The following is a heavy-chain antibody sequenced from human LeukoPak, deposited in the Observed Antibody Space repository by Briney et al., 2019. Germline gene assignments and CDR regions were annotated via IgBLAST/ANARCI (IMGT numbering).Heavy chain of an antibody. CDR3: ARTPYDYVWGSYRPLGAFDI. V-gene: IGHV4-39*01. J-gene: IGHJ3*02. CDR2: IYYSGST. D-gene: IGHD3-16*02. CDR1: GGSISSSSYY. Sequence: SETLSLTCTVSGGSISSSSYYWGWIRQPPGKGLEGMGSIYYSGSTYYNPSLKSRVTISVDTSKNQFSLKLSSVTAADTAVYYCARTPYDYVWGSYRPLGAFDIWGQGTMVTVSS.